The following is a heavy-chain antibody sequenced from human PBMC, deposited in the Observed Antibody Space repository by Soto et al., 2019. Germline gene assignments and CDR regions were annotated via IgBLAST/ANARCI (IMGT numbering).Heavy chain of an antibody. CDR1: GGSISSGDYY. CDR3: ARYCSGGSCYAGRSSLFDY. Sequence: QVQLQESGPGLVKPSQTLSLTCTVSGGSISSGDYYWSWIRQPPGKGLEWIGYIYYSGSTYYNPSLKRRVTMSVDTSKNQYSLKLSSVTAADTAVYYCARYCSGGSCYAGRSSLFDYWGQGTLVTVSS. J-gene: IGHJ4*02. V-gene: IGHV4-30-4*01. CDR2: IYYSGST. D-gene: IGHD2-15*01.